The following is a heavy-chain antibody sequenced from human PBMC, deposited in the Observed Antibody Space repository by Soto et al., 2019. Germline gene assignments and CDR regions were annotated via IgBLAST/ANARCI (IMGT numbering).Heavy chain of an antibody. D-gene: IGHD3-22*01. J-gene: IGHJ4*02. CDR3: VRGFFDSRGYSSPFDY. CDR1: GGSISSGGYS. Sequence: SETLSLTCAVSGGSISSGGYSWSWIRQPPGKRLEWIGYISHSGRADYNPSLNSRVSISIDTPKNQFSLRLTSATAADTAVYHCVRGFFDSRGYSSPFDYWGQGILVTVSS. V-gene: IGHV4-61*08. CDR2: ISHSGRA.